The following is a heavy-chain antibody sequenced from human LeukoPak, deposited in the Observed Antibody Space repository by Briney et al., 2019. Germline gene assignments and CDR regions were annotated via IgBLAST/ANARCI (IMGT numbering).Heavy chain of an antibody. CDR3: ARAYRSLGDYHTFDI. CDR1: GFTSSSYG. Sequence: GGSLRLSCAASGFTSSSYGMHWVRQAPGKGLEWVAVVLYDGNNKYFGESVEGRFTVSRDTSKNTLYMQMNSLRTEDTAMYYCARAYRSLGDYHTFDIWGQGTMVTVSS. V-gene: IGHV3-30*04. D-gene: IGHD4-17*01. CDR2: VLYDGNNK. J-gene: IGHJ3*02.